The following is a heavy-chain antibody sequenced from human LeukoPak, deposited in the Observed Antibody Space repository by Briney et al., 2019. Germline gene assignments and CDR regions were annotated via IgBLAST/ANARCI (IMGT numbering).Heavy chain of an antibody. Sequence: SETLSLTCTVSGGSISSSSYYWGWIRQPPGKGLEWIGSIYYSGSTYYNPSLKSRVTISVDTSKNQFSLKLSSVTAADTAVYYCARVVVVAATPSWFDPWGQGTLVTASS. CDR3: ARVVVVAATPSWFDP. V-gene: IGHV4-39*07. CDR2: IYYSGST. D-gene: IGHD2-15*01. CDR1: GGSISSSSYY. J-gene: IGHJ5*02.